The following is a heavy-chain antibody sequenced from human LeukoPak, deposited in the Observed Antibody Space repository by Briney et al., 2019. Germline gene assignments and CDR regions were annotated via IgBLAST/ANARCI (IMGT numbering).Heavy chain of an antibody. Sequence: TASETLSLTCTVSGGSISSSSYYWGWIRQPPGKVLEWIGSIYYSGSTYYNPSLKSRVTISVDTSKNQFSLKLSSVTAADTAVYYCATQGLPDYGMDVWGQGTTVTVSS. CDR2: IYYSGST. CDR1: GGSISSSSYY. J-gene: IGHJ6*02. CDR3: ATQGLPDYGMDV. V-gene: IGHV4-39*07. D-gene: IGHD6-25*01.